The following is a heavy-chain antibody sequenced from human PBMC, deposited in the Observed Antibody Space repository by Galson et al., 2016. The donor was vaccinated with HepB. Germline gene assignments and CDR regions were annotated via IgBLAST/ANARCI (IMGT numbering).Heavy chain of an antibody. CDR2: ISRSSRHI. D-gene: IGHD2-8*01. CDR1: GFTFSSYN. CDR3: AKREAYCSNGVCYSGWAYGMDV. V-gene: IGHV3-21*01. Sequence: SLRLSCAASGFTFSSYNMNWVRQAPGKGLEWVSSISRSSRHIYYADSVKGRFTISRDNAKNSLYLQMNSLRVEDTAVYFCAKREAYCSNGVCYSGWAYGMDVWGQGATVTVSS. J-gene: IGHJ6*02.